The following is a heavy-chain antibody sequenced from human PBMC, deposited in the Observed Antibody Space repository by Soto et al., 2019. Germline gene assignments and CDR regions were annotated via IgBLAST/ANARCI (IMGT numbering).Heavy chain of an antibody. J-gene: IGHJ4*02. CDR1: GFTFSSYS. D-gene: IGHD4-17*01. Sequence: PGGSLRLSCAASGFTFSSYSMNWVRQAPGKGLEWVSSISSSSIYIYYADSVKGRFTISRDNAKNSLYLQMNSLRAEDTAVYYCARGFGEYPDYWGQGPLVTVAS. CDR3: ARGFGEYPDY. V-gene: IGHV3-21*01. CDR2: ISSSSIYI.